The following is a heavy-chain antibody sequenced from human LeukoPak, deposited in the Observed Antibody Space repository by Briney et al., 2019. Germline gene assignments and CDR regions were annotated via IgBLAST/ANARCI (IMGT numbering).Heavy chain of an antibody. D-gene: IGHD1-26*01. V-gene: IGHV3-74*01. CDR3: VSSSHSGSYGY. Sequence: GGSLRLSCAASGFTFSSYWMHWVRQAPGKGLVWVSRINSDGSSTSYADSVKGRFIISRDNAKNTLYLQMNSLRAEDTAVYYCVSSSHSGSYGYWGQGTLVTVSS. CDR2: INSDGSST. CDR1: GFTFSSYW. J-gene: IGHJ4*02.